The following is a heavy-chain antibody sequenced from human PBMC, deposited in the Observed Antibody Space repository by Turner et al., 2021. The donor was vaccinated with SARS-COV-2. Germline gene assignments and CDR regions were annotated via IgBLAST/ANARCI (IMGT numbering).Heavy chain of an antibody. CDR3: AREKPGFDSSGYYPDAFDI. D-gene: IGHD3-22*01. V-gene: IGHV3-21*06. CDR1: GITLSSYG. CDR2: ISSSSSYI. J-gene: IGHJ3*02. Sequence: EAQLVESGGGLVKPGGSLRVSCAASGITLSSYGKNWVRQAPGKGLEWVSSISSSSSYIYYADSLKGRFTISRNNAKNSVYLQMNSLRAEDTAVYYCAREKPGFDSSGYYPDAFDIWGQGTMVTVSS.